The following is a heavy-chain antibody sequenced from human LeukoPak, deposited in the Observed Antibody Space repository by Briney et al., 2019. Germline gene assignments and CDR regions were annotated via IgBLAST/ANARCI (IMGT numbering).Heavy chain of an antibody. CDR1: GDSVSSNSAA. V-gene: IGHV6-1*01. Sequence: SQTLSLTCAISGDSVSSNSAAWNWIRQSPSRGLEWLGRTYYRSKWYNDYAVSVKSRITINPDTSKNQFSLQLNSVTPEDTAVYYCARELSSSGYYPGARERPFDYWGQGTLVTVSS. D-gene: IGHD3-22*01. J-gene: IGHJ4*02. CDR3: ARELSSSGYYPGARERPFDY. CDR2: TYYRSKWYN.